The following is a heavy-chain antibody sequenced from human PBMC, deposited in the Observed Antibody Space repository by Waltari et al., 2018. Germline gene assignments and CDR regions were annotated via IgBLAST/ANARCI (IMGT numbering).Heavy chain of an antibody. CDR1: GFIFTVYY. CDR3: ARDQYWLERKRYFDL. V-gene: IGHV1-2*02. J-gene: IGHJ2*01. CDR2: INPNSGVT. Sequence: VQSGAEVKKPGASVNVSCQASGFIFTVYYIHWLRQAPGQGLWWMGGINPNSGVTNYAQKFQGRVSMTRDTSIATAYMELKRLNSDDTAVYYCARDQYWLERKRYFDLWGRGTQVTVSS. D-gene: IGHD1-1*01.